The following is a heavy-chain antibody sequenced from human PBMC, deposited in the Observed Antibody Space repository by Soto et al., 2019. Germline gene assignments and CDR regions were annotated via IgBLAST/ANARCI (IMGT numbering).Heavy chain of an antibody. V-gene: IGHV3-7*04. J-gene: IGHJ4*02. D-gene: IGHD1-26*01. CDR2: INQDGSEK. CDR3: SGGVGDAF. Sequence: EVHLVESGGGLVQTGGSLRLSCAIFESTVSRDWMNWVRQAPGKGLEWVAHINQDGSEKYYVDSVKGRFTISRDNAKKSLYRQMNSLRPADTAMYYGSGGVGDAFWGQGTLVTVSS. CDR1: ESTVSRDW.